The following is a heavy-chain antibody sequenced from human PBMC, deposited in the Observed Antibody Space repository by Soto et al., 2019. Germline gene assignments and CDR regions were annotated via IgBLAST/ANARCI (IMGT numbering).Heavy chain of an antibody. Sequence: PSETLSPTCTVSGGSVSSDDYYWNWIRQPPGKGLEWIGYIYYSGSTHYNPSLRSRVTISLDTSKNQFSLKLNSVTAADTAVYYCARTLTYGDPPFDYWGQGTLVTVSS. D-gene: IGHD4-17*01. J-gene: IGHJ4*02. V-gene: IGHV4-61*08. CDR1: GGSVSSDDYY. CDR3: ARTLTYGDPPFDY. CDR2: IYYSGST.